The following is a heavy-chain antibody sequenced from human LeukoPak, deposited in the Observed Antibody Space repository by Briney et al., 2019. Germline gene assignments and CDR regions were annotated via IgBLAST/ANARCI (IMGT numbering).Heavy chain of an antibody. CDR1: GGSISSGDYY. J-gene: IGHJ4*02. V-gene: IGHV4-30-4*01. D-gene: IGHD2-2*02. CDR3: ARELRVGPAAIVDYFDY. Sequence: SETLSLTCTVSGGSISSGDYYWSWIRQPPGKGLEWIGYIYYSGSTYYNPSLKSRVTISVDTSKNQFSLKLSSVTAADTAVYYCARELRVGPAAIVDYFDYWGQGTLVTVSS. CDR2: IYYSGST.